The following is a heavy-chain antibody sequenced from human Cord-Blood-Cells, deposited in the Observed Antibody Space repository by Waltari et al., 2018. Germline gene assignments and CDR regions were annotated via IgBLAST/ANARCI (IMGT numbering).Heavy chain of an antibody. V-gene: IGHV3-33*01. CDR3: ARVMRLGGIDY. Sequence: QVQLVESGGGVVQPGRSLRLSCAASGFTFSSYGMHWVRQAPGKGLGWVAVIWYDGSNKYYADSVKGRFTISRDNSKNTLYLQMNSLRAEDTAVYYCARVMRLGGIDYWGQGTLVTVSS. J-gene: IGHJ4*02. CDR1: GFTFSSYG. CDR2: IWYDGSNK. D-gene: IGHD3-16*01.